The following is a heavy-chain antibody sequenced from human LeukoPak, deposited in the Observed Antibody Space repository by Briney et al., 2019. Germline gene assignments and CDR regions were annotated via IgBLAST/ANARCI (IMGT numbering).Heavy chain of an antibody. CDR1: GYTFTSYY. CDR3: ARARRGKLDY. J-gene: IGHJ4*02. CDR2: INPSGGST. D-gene: IGHD3-10*01. Sequence: ASVKVSCKASGYTFTSYYMHWVRQAPGQGLEWMGIINPSGGSTSYAQKFQGRVTITRDTSASTAYMELSSLRSEDTAVYYCARARRGKLDYWGQGTLVTVSS. V-gene: IGHV1-46*01.